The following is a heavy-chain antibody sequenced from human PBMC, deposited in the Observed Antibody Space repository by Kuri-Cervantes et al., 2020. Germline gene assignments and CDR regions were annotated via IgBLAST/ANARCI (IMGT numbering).Heavy chain of an antibody. D-gene: IGHD3-9*01. J-gene: IGHJ3*02. Sequence: GESLKISCAASGFTFSSYSMNWVRQAPGKGLEWVSYISSSSSTIYYADSVKGRFTISRDNAKNSLYLQMNSLRDEDTAVYYCARANLPYFDWLFSDAFDIWGQGTMVTVSS. CDR1: GFTFSSYS. V-gene: IGHV3-48*02. CDR3: ARANLPYFDWLFSDAFDI. CDR2: ISSSSSTI.